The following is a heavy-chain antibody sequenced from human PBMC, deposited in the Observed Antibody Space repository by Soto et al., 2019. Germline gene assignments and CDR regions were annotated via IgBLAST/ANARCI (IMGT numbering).Heavy chain of an antibody. J-gene: IGHJ5*02. CDR2: IIPIFGTA. CDR1: GGTFSSYA. CDR3: ARVLGLQQKTWFKA. V-gene: IGHV1-69*13. D-gene: IGHD6-13*01. Sequence: SVKVSCKASGGTFSSYAISWVRQAPGQGLEWMGGIIPIFGTANYAQKFQGRVTITADESTSTAYMELSSLRSEDTAVYYCARVLGLQQKTWFKAWGQRAQVSVTS.